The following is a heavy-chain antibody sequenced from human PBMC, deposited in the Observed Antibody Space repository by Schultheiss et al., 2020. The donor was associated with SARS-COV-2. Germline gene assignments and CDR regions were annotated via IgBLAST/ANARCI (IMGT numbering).Heavy chain of an antibody. J-gene: IGHJ2*01. CDR1: GYTFTGYY. V-gene: IGHV1-2*02. D-gene: IGHD2-8*02. CDR2: INPNSGGT. Sequence: ASVKVSCKASGYTFTGYYMHWVRQAPGQGLEWMGWINPNSGGTNYAQKFQGRVTMTRDTSISTAYMELSRLRSDDTAVYYCARDPLGYCTGGVCADWYFDLWGRGTLVTVSS. CDR3: ARDPLGYCTGGVCADWYFDL.